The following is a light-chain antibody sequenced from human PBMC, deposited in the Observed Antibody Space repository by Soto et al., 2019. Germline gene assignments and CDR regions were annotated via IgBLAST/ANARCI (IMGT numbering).Light chain of an antibody. V-gene: IGKV3D-15*01. CDR2: DAS. CDR1: QNIANN. Sequence: EIVMTQSPATLSVSPWERVSLSCRASQNIANNLAWYQQKPGQAPRLLIYDASTRASGIPARFRGSGSGRDFTLTISRLEPEDFAVYYCQQYGSSGTFGQGTKVDIK. CDR3: QQYGSSGT. J-gene: IGKJ1*01.